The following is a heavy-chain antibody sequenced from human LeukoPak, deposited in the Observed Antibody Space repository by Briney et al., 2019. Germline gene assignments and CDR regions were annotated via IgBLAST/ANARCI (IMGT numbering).Heavy chain of an antibody. D-gene: IGHD3/OR15-3a*01. Sequence: SETLSLTCTVSGGSISSSSYYWGWIRQPPWKGLEWIGSIYYSGSTYYNPSLKSRVTISVDTSKNQFSLKLSSVTAADTAVYYCARLGLRLAIDYWGQGTLVTVSS. J-gene: IGHJ4*02. CDR1: GGSISSSSYY. CDR3: ARLGLRLAIDY. V-gene: IGHV4-39*01. CDR2: IYYSGST.